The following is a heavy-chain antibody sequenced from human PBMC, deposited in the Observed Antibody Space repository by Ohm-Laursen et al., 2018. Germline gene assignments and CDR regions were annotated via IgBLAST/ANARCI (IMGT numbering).Heavy chain of an antibody. J-gene: IGHJ4*02. CDR3: ARDRGFWSGYYTRGYFDY. D-gene: IGHD3-3*01. Sequence: SLRLSCTASGFTFSSYGMHWVRQAPGKGLEWVAIIWYDGTYKYYGDSVKGRFTISRDNSKNTVYLQMNSLRAEDTAVYYCARDRGFWSGYYTRGYFDYWGQGTLVTVSS. V-gene: IGHV3-33*01. CDR1: GFTFSSYG. CDR2: IWYDGTYK.